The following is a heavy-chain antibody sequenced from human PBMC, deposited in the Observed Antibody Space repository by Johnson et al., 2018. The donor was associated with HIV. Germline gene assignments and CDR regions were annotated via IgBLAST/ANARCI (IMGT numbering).Heavy chain of an antibody. V-gene: IGHV3-73*01. Sequence: EVQLVESGGGLVQPGGSLKLSCVASGFTFSASAIHWVRQASGKGLEWVGHISSKTNSYATELAASLKGRFTISRDDSKNTAYLQINSLRAEDTAVYYCARGRDSTGDGGAFDIWGQGTMVTVSS. CDR1: GFTFSASA. CDR3: ARGRDSTGDGGAFDI. CDR2: ISSKTNSYAT. J-gene: IGHJ3*02. D-gene: IGHD7-27*01.